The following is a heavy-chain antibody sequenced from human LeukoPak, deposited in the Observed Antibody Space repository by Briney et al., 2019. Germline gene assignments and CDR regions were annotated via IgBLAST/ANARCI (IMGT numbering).Heavy chain of an antibody. CDR2: ISYDGSNK. V-gene: IGHV3-30*18. CDR1: GFTFSSYG. J-gene: IGHJ6*02. D-gene: IGHD2-2*01. CDR3: AKDPGYCSSTSCYLRNYYYGMDV. Sequence: GRSLRLSCAASGFTFSSYGMHWVRQAPGKGLEWVAVISYDGSNKYYADSVKGRFTIPRDNSKNTLYLQMNSLRAEDTAVYYCAKDPGYCSSTSCYLRNYYYGMDVWGQGTTVTVSS.